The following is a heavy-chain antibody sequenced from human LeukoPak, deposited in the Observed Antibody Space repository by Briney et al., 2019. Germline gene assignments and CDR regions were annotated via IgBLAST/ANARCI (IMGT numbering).Heavy chain of an antibody. D-gene: IGHD6-13*01. V-gene: IGHV4-59*01. J-gene: IGHJ4*02. Sequence: SETLSLTCTVSGGSISSYYWSWIRQPPGKGLEWIGYIYYSGTTNYNPSLKSRVTISVDTSKNQFSLRLSSVTAADTAVYYCARGVYIAAAQYAYWGQGTLVTVSP. CDR1: GGSISSYY. CDR3: ARGVYIAAAQYAY. CDR2: IYYSGTT.